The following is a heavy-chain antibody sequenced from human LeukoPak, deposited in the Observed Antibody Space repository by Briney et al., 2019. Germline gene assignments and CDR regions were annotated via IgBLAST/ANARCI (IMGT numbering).Heavy chain of an antibody. CDR2: ISNSGGST. CDR3: GNLDTPMGY. Sequence: GGSLRLSCAASGFTFSSYAMSWVRQAPGKGLEWVSVISNSGGSTFYADSVKGRFTISRDNAKNTLYLQMNSLRAEDTAVYYCGNLDTPMGYWGQGTLVTVSS. CDR1: GFTFSSYA. V-gene: IGHV3-23*01. J-gene: IGHJ4*02. D-gene: IGHD5-18*01.